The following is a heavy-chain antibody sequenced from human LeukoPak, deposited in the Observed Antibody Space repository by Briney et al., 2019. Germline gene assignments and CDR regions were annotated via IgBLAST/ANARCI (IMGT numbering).Heavy chain of an antibody. D-gene: IGHD5-18*01. CDR2: ISGYNGDT. CDR1: GYTFTSYY. J-gene: IGHJ4*02. V-gene: IGHV1-18*04. Sequence: GASVKVSCKASGYTFTSYYMHWVRQAPGHGLEWMGGISGYNGDTNYAQNFQGRVTMTTDTSTSTAFMELRSLRSDDTAVYYCAGSGTSMVSFYFDYWGQGTLVAVSS. CDR3: AGSGTSMVSFYFDY.